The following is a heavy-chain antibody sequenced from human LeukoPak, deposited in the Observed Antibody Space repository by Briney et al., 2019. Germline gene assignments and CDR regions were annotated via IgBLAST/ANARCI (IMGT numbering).Heavy chain of an antibody. CDR3: ARASYCSSTSCYPVDY. D-gene: IGHD2-2*01. V-gene: IGHV1-69*04. CDR2: IIPILGIA. J-gene: IGHJ4*02. CDR1: GGTFNSYA. Sequence: SVKVSCKASGGTFNSYAISWVRQAPGQGLEWMGRIIPILGIANYAQKFQGRVTITADKSTSTAYMELSSLRSEDTAVYYCARASYCSSTSCYPVDYWGQGTLVTVSS.